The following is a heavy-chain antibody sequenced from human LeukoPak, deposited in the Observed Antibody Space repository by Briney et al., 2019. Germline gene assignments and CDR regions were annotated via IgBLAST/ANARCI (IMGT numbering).Heavy chain of an antibody. CDR2: ISSSSSTI. D-gene: IGHD6-19*01. J-gene: IGHJ4*02. V-gene: IGHV3-48*02. CDR3: AREARTTWLAKDYFDY. CDR1: GFTFSSYS. Sequence: PGGSLRLSCAASGFTFSSYSMNWVRQAPGKGLEWVSYISSSSSTIYYADSVKGRFTISRDNAKNSLYLQMNSLRDEDTAVYYCAREARTTWLAKDYFDYWGQGTLVIVSS.